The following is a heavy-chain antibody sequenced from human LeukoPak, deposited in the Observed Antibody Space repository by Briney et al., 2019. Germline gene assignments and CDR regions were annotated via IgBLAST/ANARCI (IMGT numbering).Heavy chain of an antibody. CDR3: ARGGHYYGSGVDY. V-gene: IGHV4-59*01. J-gene: IGHJ4*02. CDR1: GGSISSYY. CDR2: IYYSGST. D-gene: IGHD3-10*01. Sequence: SETLSLTCTVSGGSISSYYWTWIRQPPGKGLEWIGYIYYSGSTNYNPSLKSRVTISVDTSKNQFSLKLTSVTAADTAVYYCARGGHYYGSGVDYWGQGTLVTVSS.